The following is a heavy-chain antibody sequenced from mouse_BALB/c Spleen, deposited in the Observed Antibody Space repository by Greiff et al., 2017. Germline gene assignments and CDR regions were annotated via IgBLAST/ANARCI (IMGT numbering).Heavy chain of an antibody. D-gene: IGHD2-3*01. CDR1: GYTFTSYV. V-gene: IGHV1-14*01. Sequence: EVKLMESGPELVKPGASVKMSCKASGYTFTSYVMHWVKQKPGQGLEWIGYINPYNDGTKYNEKFKGKATLTSDKSSSTAYMELSSLTSEDSAVYYCARSRYDGYPCYAMDYWGQGTSVTVSS. J-gene: IGHJ4*01. CDR2: INPYNDGT. CDR3: ARSRYDGYPCYAMDY.